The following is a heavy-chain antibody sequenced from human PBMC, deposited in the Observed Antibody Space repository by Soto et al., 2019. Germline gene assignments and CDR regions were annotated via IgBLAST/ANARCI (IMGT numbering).Heavy chain of an antibody. CDR2: INHSGST. V-gene: IGHV4-34*01. Sequence: QVQLQQWGAGLLKPSETLSLTCAVYGGSFSGYYWSWIRQPPGQGLEWIGEINHSGSTNYNPSLMSLVTISVDTSKNQFSLKLSSVTAADTAVYYCATIPLGYCSGGSCYDIPNTNDYWGQGTLVTVSS. D-gene: IGHD2-15*01. J-gene: IGHJ4*02. CDR3: ATIPLGYCSGGSCYDIPNTNDY. CDR1: GGSFSGYY.